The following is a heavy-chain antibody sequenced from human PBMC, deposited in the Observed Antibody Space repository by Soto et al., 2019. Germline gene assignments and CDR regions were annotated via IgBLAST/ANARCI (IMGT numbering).Heavy chain of an antibody. Sequence: VQLVESGGGLVKPGGSLRLSCAASGFTFSNAWMSWVRQAPGKGREWVGRIKSKTDGGRTDYAAPVKGRFTISRDDSKNTLYLQMNSLKTEDTAVYYYTTYSSSWKFDYWGQGTLVTVSS. CDR3: TTYSSSWKFDY. V-gene: IGHV3-15*01. CDR2: IKSKTDGGRT. J-gene: IGHJ4*02. D-gene: IGHD6-13*01. CDR1: GFTFSNAW.